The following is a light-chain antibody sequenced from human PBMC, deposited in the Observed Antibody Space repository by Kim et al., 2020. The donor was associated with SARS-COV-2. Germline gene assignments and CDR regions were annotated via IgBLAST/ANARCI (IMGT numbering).Light chain of an antibody. J-gene: IGKJ3*01. Sequence: DIVMTQSPDSLAVSLGERATINCKSSQSVLHSSNNKNYLTWYQQKPGQPPKLLIYWASTRESGVPDRFSGSGSGKDFTLTISSLQAEDVAVYYCQQFYSAPFTFGPGTKVDIK. CDR3: QQFYSAPFT. CDR1: QSVLHSSNNKNY. CDR2: WAS. V-gene: IGKV4-1*01.